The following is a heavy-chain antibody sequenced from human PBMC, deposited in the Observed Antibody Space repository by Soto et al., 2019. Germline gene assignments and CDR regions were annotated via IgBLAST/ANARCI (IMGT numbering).Heavy chain of an antibody. Sequence: EVQLVESGGGLVQPGRSLRLSCAASGFTFDDYAMHWVRQAPGKGLEWVSGISWNSGSIGYADSVKGRFTISRDNAKNSLYLQMNSLRAEDTALYYCAKDHRGKGLLPRTGYFDLWGRGTLVTVSS. CDR3: AKDHRGKGLLPRTGYFDL. D-gene: IGHD2-15*01. CDR2: ISWNSGSI. J-gene: IGHJ2*01. V-gene: IGHV3-9*01. CDR1: GFTFDDYA.